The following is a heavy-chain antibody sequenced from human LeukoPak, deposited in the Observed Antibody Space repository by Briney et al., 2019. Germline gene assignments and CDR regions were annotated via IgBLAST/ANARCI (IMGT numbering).Heavy chain of an antibody. D-gene: IGHD6-13*01. J-gene: IGHJ5*02. CDR2: ISSSSTI. Sequence: GGSLRLSCAASGFTFSSYSMNWVRQAPGKGLEWVSFISSSSTIYYADSVKGRFTISRDNAKNSLFLHMSSLRAEDTAVYYCATAPAAADSSWGQGTLVAVSS. CDR3: ATAPAAADSS. CDR1: GFTFSSYS. V-gene: IGHV3-48*04.